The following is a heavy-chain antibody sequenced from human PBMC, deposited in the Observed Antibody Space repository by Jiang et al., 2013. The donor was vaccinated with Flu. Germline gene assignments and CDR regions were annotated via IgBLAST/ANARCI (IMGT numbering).Heavy chain of an antibody. CDR2: IYYSGST. CDR3: ARDPSGAFGEWLLSWSLGFWFDP. V-gene: IGHV4-39*07. Sequence: GPGLVKPSETLSLTCTVSGGSISSSSYYWGWIRQPPGKGLEWIGSIYYSGSTYYNPSLKSRVTISVDTSKNQFSLKLSSVTAADTAVYYCARDPSGAFGEWLLSWSLGFWFDPWGQGPWSPSPQ. D-gene: IGHD3-3*01. J-gene: IGHJ5*02. CDR1: GGSISSSSYY.